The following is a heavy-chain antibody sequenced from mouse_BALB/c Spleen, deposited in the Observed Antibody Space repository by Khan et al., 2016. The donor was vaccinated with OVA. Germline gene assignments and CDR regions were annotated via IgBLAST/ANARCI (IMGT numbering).Heavy chain of an antibody. CDR2: IWSAGST. CDR3: ARRGYDYGRGALFAY. CDR1: GFSLTNYS. Sequence: QVQLKQSGPGLVQPSQSLSITCTVSGFSLTNYSVHWVRQSPGKDLEWLGVIWSAGSTDYNAAFISRLTIRKVNSRSQVFFKMNSLQPNDTAIYYCARRGYDYGRGALFAYWGQGTLVTVSA. J-gene: IGHJ3*01. V-gene: IGHV2-2*02. D-gene: IGHD2-4*01.